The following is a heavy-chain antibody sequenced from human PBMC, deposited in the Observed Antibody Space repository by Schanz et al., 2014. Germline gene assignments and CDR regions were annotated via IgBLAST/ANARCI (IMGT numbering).Heavy chain of an antibody. D-gene: IGHD5-12*01. Sequence: QVLLVQSGAEVKQPGASVKVSCKASGYTFTDYYMHSVRQAPGQGLEWMGRINPNSGGTNYAQKFQGRVTMTRDTSISTAYMEMSRLISDDTAVYYCAREMLDIVATMDDDAFDIWGQGTMVTVSS. CDR2: INPNSGGT. CDR1: GYTFTDYY. J-gene: IGHJ3*02. CDR3: AREMLDIVATMDDDAFDI. V-gene: IGHV1-2*06.